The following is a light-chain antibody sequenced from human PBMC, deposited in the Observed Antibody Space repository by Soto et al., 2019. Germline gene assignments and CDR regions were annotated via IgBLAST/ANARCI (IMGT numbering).Light chain of an antibody. CDR3: LLSYNGARQGV. Sequence: QAVVTQEPSLTVSPGGTVTLTCGSSTGTVTSGHYPYWFQQKPGQAPRTLIYNTNSKHSWTPARFSGSLLGGKAALTLSGAQPEDEAEYYCLLSYNGARQGVFGGGTKVTVL. V-gene: IGLV7-46*01. J-gene: IGLJ2*01. CDR1: TGTVTSGHY. CDR2: NTN.